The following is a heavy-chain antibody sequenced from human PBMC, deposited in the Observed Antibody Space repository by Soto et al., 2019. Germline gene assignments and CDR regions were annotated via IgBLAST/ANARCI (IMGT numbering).Heavy chain of an antibody. V-gene: IGHV4-34*01. CDR1: GGSFSGYY. J-gene: IGHJ4*02. Sequence: QVQLQQWGAGLLKPSETLSLTCAVYGGSFSGYYWSWIRQPPGKGLEWIGEINHSGSTNYTPSLKSRVTISVDTSKNQFSLKLSSVTAADTAVYYCARGQWYYGSGSYSVFDYWGQGTLVTVSS. CDR2: INHSGST. CDR3: ARGQWYYGSGSYSVFDY. D-gene: IGHD3-10*01.